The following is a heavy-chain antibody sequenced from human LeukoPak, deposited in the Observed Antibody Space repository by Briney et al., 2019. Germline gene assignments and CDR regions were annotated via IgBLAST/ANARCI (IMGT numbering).Heavy chain of an antibody. CDR2: ISGSGGST. V-gene: IGHV3-23*01. D-gene: IGHD3-22*01. Sequence: GGSLRLSCAASGFTFSSYAMSWVRQAPGKGLEWVSAISGSGGSTYYADSVKGRFTISRDNSKNTLYLQMNSLRAEDTAVYYCARTGYYYDSSGYYYPYYFDYWGQGTLVTVSS. J-gene: IGHJ4*02. CDR1: GFTFSSYA. CDR3: ARTGYYYDSSGYYYPYYFDY.